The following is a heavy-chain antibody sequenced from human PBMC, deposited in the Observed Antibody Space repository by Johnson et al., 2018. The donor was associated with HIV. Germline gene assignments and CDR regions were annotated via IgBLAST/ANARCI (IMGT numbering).Heavy chain of an antibody. Sequence: QVLLVESGGGVVQPGRTLRLSCAASGFPFSNFAMHWVRQAPGKGLAWVAIISYDGSNKYYADSVKGRFTISRDNSKNTLYLQMNSLRAEDRAVYYCARDPSLPHVSIAADAFDIWGQGTMVTVSS. CDR2: ISYDGSNK. V-gene: IGHV3-30-3*01. D-gene: IGHD2-21*01. CDR3: ARDPSLPHVSIAADAFDI. CDR1: GFPFSNFA. J-gene: IGHJ3*02.